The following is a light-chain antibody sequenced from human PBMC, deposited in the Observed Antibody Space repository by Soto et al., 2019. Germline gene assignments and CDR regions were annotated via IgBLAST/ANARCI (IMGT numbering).Light chain of an antibody. CDR3: QQSNNWPPWT. CDR2: GAS. J-gene: IGKJ1*01. CDR1: QSVSSN. V-gene: IGKV3-15*01. Sequence: EIVMTQSPATLSVSPEERATLSCRASQSVSSNLAWYQQKPGQAPRHLIYGASTTTTGIPARFSGSGSGTEFTLTISSLQSEDFAVYSWQQSNNWPPWTFGQGTKVEIK.